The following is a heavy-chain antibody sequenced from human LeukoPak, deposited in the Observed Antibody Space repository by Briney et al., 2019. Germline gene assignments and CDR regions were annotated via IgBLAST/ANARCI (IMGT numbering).Heavy chain of an antibody. CDR2: ISSSGSTI. CDR3: AMHIVVVVAATHGEFDY. D-gene: IGHD2-15*01. Sequence: PGGSLRLSCAASGFTFSSYEMNWVRQAPGKGLEWVSYISSSGSTIYYADSVKGRFTISRDNSKNTLYLQMNSLRAEDTAVYYCAMHIVVVVAATHGEFDYWGQGTLVTVSS. J-gene: IGHJ4*02. V-gene: IGHV3-48*03. CDR1: GFTFSSYE.